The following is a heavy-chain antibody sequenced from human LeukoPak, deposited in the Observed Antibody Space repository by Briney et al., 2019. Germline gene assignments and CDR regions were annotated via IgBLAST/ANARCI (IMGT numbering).Heavy chain of an antibody. CDR3: ARAVGSTTRGVGF. V-gene: IGHV3-21*05. D-gene: IGHD1-26*01. J-gene: IGHJ4*02. CDR1: GFTFTSYS. Sequence: GGSLRLSCAASGFTFTSYSLNWVRQAPGKGLEWVSYITSSGNHIYYADSVKGRFTISRDNAKNSLYLQMDSLRAEDTAVYYCARAVGSTTRGVGFWGQGTLVTVSS. CDR2: ITSSGNHI.